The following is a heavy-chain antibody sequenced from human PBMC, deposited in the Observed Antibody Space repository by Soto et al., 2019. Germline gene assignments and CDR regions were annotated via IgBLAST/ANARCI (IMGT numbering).Heavy chain of an antibody. Sequence: QITLKESGPTLVKPTQTLTLTCTFSGFSFTTYGVGVGRIRQAPGKAPEWLALIYWDDQKTLRSSLESRLTITKYTSKDQVVLAITSMNPVDTATYSCTTQLQYLVSSVCGRDCYIDVWGKGTTVTVSS. V-gene: IGHV2-5*02. J-gene: IGHJ6*04. CDR3: TTQLQYLVSSVCGRDCYIDV. CDR1: GFSFTTYGVG. CDR2: IYWDDQK. D-gene: IGHD1-1*01.